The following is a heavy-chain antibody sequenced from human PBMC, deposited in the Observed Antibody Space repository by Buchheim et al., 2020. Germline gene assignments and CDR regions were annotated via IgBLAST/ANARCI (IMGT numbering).Heavy chain of an antibody. J-gene: IGHJ5*02. Sequence: QVQLVESGGGVVQLGRSLRLSCAASGFTFSSYGMHWVRQAPGKGLEWVAVISYDGSNKYYADSVKGRFTISRANSKNTLYLQMNSLRAEDTAVYYCAKDVAYYDFWSGSYNWFDPWGQGTL. V-gene: IGHV3-30*18. CDR3: AKDVAYYDFWSGSYNWFDP. CDR1: GFTFSSYG. CDR2: ISYDGSNK. D-gene: IGHD3-3*01.